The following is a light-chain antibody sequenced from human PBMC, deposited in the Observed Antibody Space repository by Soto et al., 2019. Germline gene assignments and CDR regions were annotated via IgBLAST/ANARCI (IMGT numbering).Light chain of an antibody. Sequence: EIAMTHSPATLSVSPSGRXPLXSRASQSISDTLAWYQQKPGQAPRLLIYDASNRATGIPARFSGSGSGTDFTLTISSLEPEDFAVYYCQQRSNWPLTFGQGTRLEIK. CDR3: QQRSNWPLT. CDR2: DAS. CDR1: QSISDT. J-gene: IGKJ5*01. V-gene: IGKV3-11*01.